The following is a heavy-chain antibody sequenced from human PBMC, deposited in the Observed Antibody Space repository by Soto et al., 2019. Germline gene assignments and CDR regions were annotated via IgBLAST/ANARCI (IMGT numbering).Heavy chain of an antibody. V-gene: IGHV4-31*03. D-gene: IGHD3-10*01. CDR3: ARDRSLSYGSVYYYYGMDV. CDR2: IYYSGST. Sequence: VSLTCTVSGCSISSGGYYWSWIRQHPGKGLEWIGYIYYSGSTYYNPSLKSRVTISVDTSKNQFSLKLSSVTAADTAVYYCARDRSLSYGSVYYYYGMDVWGQGTTVTVSS. J-gene: IGHJ6*02. CDR1: GCSISSGGYY.